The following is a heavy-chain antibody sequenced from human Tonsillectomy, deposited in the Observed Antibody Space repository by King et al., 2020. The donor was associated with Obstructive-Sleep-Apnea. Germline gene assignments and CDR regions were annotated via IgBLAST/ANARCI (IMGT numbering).Heavy chain of an antibody. CDR3: AKEAPYYYDSSGYYPEYFQH. J-gene: IGHJ1*01. CDR1: GVTFSSHA. Sequence: QLVQSGGGLVQPGGSLRLSCAASGVTFSSHAMSGVRQAPGKGLEWVSAISGSGGCTYYADSVKGRFTISRDNSKNTRYLQMNSLRAEDTAVYYCAKEAPYYYDSSGYYPEYFQHWGQGTLVTVSS. V-gene: IGHV3-23*04. CDR2: ISGSGGCT. D-gene: IGHD3-22*01.